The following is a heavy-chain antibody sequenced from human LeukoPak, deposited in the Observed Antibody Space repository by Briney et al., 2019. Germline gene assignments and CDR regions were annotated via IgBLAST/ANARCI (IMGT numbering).Heavy chain of an antibody. J-gene: IGHJ6*02. D-gene: IGHD3-3*01. CDR1: GYTLTELS. CDR3: ASGHKQLPSKYYYYGMDI. CDR2: FDPEDGET. V-gene: IGHV1-24*01. Sequence: GASVKVSCKVSGYTLTELSMHWVRHAPGKGLEWMGGFDPEDGETIYAQKFQGRVTMTEDTSTDTAYMELSSLRSEDTAVYYCASGHKQLPSKYYYYGMDIWGQGTTVTVSS.